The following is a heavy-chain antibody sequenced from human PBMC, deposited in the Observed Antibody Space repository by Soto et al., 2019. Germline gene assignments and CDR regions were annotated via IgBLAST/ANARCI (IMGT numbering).Heavy chain of an antibody. Sequence: EVQLVESGGGLVQPGGSLRLSCAASGFTFSSYEMNWVRQAPGKGLEWVSYISRSGSTIYYADSVKGRFTISRDNAKNSLYLQMNSLRAEDTAVYYCASDESSGYYYPDYWGQGTLVTVSS. J-gene: IGHJ4*02. CDR3: ASDESSGYYYPDY. V-gene: IGHV3-48*03. CDR2: ISRSGSTI. CDR1: GFTFSSYE. D-gene: IGHD3-22*01.